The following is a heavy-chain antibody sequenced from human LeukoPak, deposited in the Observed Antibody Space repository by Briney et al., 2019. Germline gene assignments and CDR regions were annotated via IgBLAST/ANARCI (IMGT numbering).Heavy chain of an antibody. J-gene: IGHJ6*03. V-gene: IGHV4-59*01. CDR1: GGSLSSYY. D-gene: IGHD4/OR15-4a*01. Sequence: PSETLSLTCTVSGGSLSSYYWSWIRQPPGKGLEWIGYIYYSGSTNYNPSLKSRVTISVDTSKNQFSLKVNSVTAADTAVYYCARAPGNDYYPYYYMDVWGKGTTVTVSS. CDR3: ARAPGNDYYPYYYMDV. CDR2: IYYSGST.